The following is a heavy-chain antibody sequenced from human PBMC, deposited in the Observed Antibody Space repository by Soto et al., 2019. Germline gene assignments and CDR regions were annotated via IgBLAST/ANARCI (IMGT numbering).Heavy chain of an antibody. CDR1: GDSISSYY. CDR2: IYYTGST. CDR3: ARELRLNAWAMSYFDY. J-gene: IGHJ4*02. Sequence: QVQLQESGPGLVKPSETLSLTCTVSGDSISSYYWTWIRQPPGKGLEWIGYIYYTGSTRYNPSLKSRVTISLDTSKNQFSLKLISVPAADTALYYCARELRLNAWAMSYFDYWGQGALVTVSS. D-gene: IGHD1-26*01. V-gene: IGHV4-59*01.